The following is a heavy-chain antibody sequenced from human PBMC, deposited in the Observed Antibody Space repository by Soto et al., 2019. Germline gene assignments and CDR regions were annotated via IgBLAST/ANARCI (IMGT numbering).Heavy chain of an antibody. CDR1: GFSLSTSGVG. V-gene: IGHV2-5*02. D-gene: IGHD3-3*01. J-gene: IGHJ4*02. Sequence: SGPTLVNPTQTLTLTCTFSGFSLSTSGVGVGWIRQPPGKALEWLALIYWDDDKRYSPSLKSRLTITKDTSKNQVVLTMTNMDPVDTATYYCAHSPDYDFWSGYEHYFDYWGQGTLVTVSS. CDR2: IYWDDDK. CDR3: AHSPDYDFWSGYEHYFDY.